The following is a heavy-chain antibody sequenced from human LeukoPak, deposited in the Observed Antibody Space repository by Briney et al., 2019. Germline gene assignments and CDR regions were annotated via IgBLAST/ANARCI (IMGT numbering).Heavy chain of an antibody. V-gene: IGHV3-23*01. D-gene: IGHD5-24*01. CDR2: ISGSGGST. CDR3: ARGAGYNYPYYFDY. J-gene: IGHJ4*02. CDR1: GFTFSSYA. Sequence: GGSLRLSCAASGFTFSSYAMSWVRQAPGKGLEWVSGISGSGGSTYYADSVEGRFTISRDNSKNTLYLQMNSLRAEDTAVYYCARGAGYNYPYYFDYWGQGTLVTVSS.